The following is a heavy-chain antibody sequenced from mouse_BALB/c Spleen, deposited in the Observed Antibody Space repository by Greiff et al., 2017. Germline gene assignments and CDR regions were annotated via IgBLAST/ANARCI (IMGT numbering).Heavy chain of an antibody. V-gene: IGHV6-6*02. Sequence: EVQLVESGGGLVQPGGSMKLSCVASGFTFSNYWMNWVRQSPEKGLEWVAEIRLKSNNYATHYAESVKGRFTISRDDSKSSVYLQMNNLRAEDTGIYYCTLDGPHAMDYWGQGTSVTVSS. J-gene: IGHJ4*01. CDR2: IRLKSNNYAT. CDR3: TLDGPHAMDY. CDR1: GFTFSNYW. D-gene: IGHD2-3*01.